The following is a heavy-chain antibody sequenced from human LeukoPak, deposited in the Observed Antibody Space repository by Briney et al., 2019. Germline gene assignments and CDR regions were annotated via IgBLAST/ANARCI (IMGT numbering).Heavy chain of an antibody. CDR2: ISGSGGST. Sequence: GGSLRLSSAASGFTFSSYAMSWVRQAPGKGLEWVSAISGSGGSTYYAVSVMGRFTISRDNSKNTLYLQMNSLRAEDTAVYYCAKDRLIVLMVYANGLDYWGQGTLVTVSS. CDR1: GFTFSSYA. D-gene: IGHD2-8*01. J-gene: IGHJ4*02. V-gene: IGHV3-23*01. CDR3: AKDRLIVLMVYANGLDY.